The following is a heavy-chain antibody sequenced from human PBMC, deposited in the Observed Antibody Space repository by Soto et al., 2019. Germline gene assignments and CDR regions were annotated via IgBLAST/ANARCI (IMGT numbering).Heavy chain of an antibody. CDR1: GYSFTSYW. J-gene: IGHJ6*02. CDR2: IYPGDSDT. Sequence: PGESLKISCKGSGYSFTSYWIGWVRQMPGKGLEWMGIIYPGDSDTRYSPSFQGQVTISADKSISTAYLQWSSLKASDTAMYYCARSSAAGKYYDRQDVWGQGYTVTVSS. D-gene: IGHD6-13*01. V-gene: IGHV5-51*01. CDR3: ARSSAAGKYYDRQDV.